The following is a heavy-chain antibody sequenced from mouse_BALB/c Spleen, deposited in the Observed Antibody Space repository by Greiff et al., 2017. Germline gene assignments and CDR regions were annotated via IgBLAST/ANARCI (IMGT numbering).Heavy chain of an antibody. D-gene: IGHD2-1*01. V-gene: IGHV3-2*02. CDR2: ISYSGST. Sequence: EVKLMESGPGLVKPSQSLSLTCTVTGYSITSDYAWNWIRQFPGNKLEWMGYISYSGSTSYNPSLKSRISITRDTSKNQFFLQLNSVTTEDTATYYCARRMVTTIYWYFDVWGAGTTVTVSS. J-gene: IGHJ1*01. CDR1: GYSITSDYA. CDR3: ARRMVTTIYWYFDV.